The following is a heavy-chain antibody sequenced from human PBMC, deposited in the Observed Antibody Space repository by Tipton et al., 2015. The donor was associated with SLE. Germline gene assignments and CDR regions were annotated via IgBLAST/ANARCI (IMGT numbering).Heavy chain of an antibody. CDR3: AISSGSFYGEFDY. J-gene: IGHJ4*02. CDR2: IYPGDSDT. CDR1: GYSFLTYW. Sequence: QSGPEVKKPGESLKISCKGSGYSFLTYWIGWVRQMPGKGLEWMGIIYPGDSDTRYSPSFQGQVTISADKSISTAYLQWSSLKASTTAMYYCAISSGSFYGEFDYWGQGPLVTVSS. D-gene: IGHD1-26*01. V-gene: IGHV5-51*03.